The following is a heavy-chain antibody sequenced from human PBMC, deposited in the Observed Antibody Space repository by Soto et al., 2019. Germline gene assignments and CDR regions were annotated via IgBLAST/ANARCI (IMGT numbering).Heavy chain of an antibody. CDR2: IYYSGST. CDR1: GGSISSGGYY. D-gene: IGHD3-3*01. J-gene: IGHJ3*02. V-gene: IGHV4-31*03. Sequence: SETLSLTCTVSGGSISSGGYYWSWIRQHPGKGLEWIGYIYYSGSTYYNPSLKSRVTISVDTSKNQFSLKLSSVTAADTAVYYCARGSLRFLEWPAFDIWGQGTMVTVSS. CDR3: ARGSLRFLEWPAFDI.